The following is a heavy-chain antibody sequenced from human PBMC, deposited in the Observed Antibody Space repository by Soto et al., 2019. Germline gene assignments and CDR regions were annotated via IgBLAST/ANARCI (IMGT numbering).Heavy chain of an antibody. D-gene: IGHD1-26*01. Sequence: GASVKVSCKASGYTFTSYYMHWVRQAPGQGLEWMGIINPSGGSTSYAQKFQGRVTMTRDTSTSTVYMELSSLRSEDTAVYYCARAQKGTIVGATKGYGMDVWGQGTTVTVSS. V-gene: IGHV1-46*03. CDR2: INPSGGST. CDR1: GYTFTSYY. CDR3: ARAQKGTIVGATKGYGMDV. J-gene: IGHJ6*02.